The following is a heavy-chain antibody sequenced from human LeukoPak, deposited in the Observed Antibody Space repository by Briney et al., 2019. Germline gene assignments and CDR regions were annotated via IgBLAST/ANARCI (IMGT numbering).Heavy chain of an antibody. V-gene: IGHV1-2*02. D-gene: IGHD1-26*01. CDR2: INLRSGGT. CDR3: ARGGRIVGTTSWSRWFDP. J-gene: IGHJ5*02. CDR1: GDTFTDYY. Sequence: ASVKVSCKASGDTFTDYYMHWVRQAPGQGLEWMGWINLRSGGTNYAQKFQGRVTMTRDTSIGSVYMELNSLRSDDTAMYYCARGGRIVGTTSWSRWFDPWGQGTLVTVSS.